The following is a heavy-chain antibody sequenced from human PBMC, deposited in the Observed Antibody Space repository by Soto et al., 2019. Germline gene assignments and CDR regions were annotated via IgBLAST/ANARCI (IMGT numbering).Heavy chain of an antibody. Sequence: GASVKVSCKASGYTFTSYGISWVRQATGQGLEWMGWISAYNGNTNYAQKLQGRVTMTTDTSTSTAYMELRSLRSDDTAVYYCARDTNDIVVVPGTNWFDPWGQGTLVTVSS. D-gene: IGHD2-2*01. CDR2: ISAYNGNT. V-gene: IGHV1-18*01. J-gene: IGHJ5*02. CDR3: ARDTNDIVVVPGTNWFDP. CDR1: GYTFTSYG.